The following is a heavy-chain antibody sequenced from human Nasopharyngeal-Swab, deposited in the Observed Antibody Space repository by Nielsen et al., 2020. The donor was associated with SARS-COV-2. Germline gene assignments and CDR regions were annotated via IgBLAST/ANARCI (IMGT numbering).Heavy chain of an antibody. CDR1: GYTFASYG. CDR2: ISAYNGDT. CDR3: ASHRSGYYNSGGPFDY. J-gene: IGHJ4*02. V-gene: IGHV1-18*04. Sequence: ASVKASCKASGYTFASYGFDWARQAPGQGLEWMGWISAYNGDTNYAQKFQGRVTMSTDTSTSTAYMVLRSLRTDDTAVYYCASHRSGYYNSGGPFDYWGQGTLVTVSS. D-gene: IGHD3-22*01.